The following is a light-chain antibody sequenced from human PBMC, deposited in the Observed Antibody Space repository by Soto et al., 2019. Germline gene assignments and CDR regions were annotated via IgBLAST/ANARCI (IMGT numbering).Light chain of an antibody. CDR1: QSVSSN. CDR3: QQYNNWPPWT. V-gene: IGKV3-15*01. J-gene: IGKJ1*01. CDR2: GAS. Sequence: EIVMTQSPATLSVSPGERATLSCRASQSVSSNLAWYQQKPGQAPRLLIYGASTRATGIPARFSGSGSGTEFTLTISSLQPEDFAVYYCQQYNNWPPWTFGQGTNVEVK.